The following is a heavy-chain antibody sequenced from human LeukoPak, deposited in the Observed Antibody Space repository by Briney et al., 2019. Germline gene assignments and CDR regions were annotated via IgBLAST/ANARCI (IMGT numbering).Heavy chain of an antibody. CDR1: GFSVTNNY. CDR2: FYVGGAT. V-gene: IGHV3-53*01. J-gene: IGHJ4*02. CDR3: ARGDGYNFFDS. Sequence: GGSLRLSCAVSGFSVTNNYTSWVRQAPGKGLEWVSVFYVGGATYYADSVKGRFTISRDNSENTLYLQMKSLRAEDTAVYYCARGDGYNFFDSSGQGTLVTVSS. D-gene: IGHD5-24*01.